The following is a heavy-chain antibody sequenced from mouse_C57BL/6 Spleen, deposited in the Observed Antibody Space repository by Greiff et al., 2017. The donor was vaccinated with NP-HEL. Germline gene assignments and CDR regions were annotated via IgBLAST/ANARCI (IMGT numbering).Heavy chain of an antibody. CDR3: ARSYSKGAAWFAY. V-gene: IGHV1-50*01. CDR1: GYTFTSYW. D-gene: IGHD2-5*01. Sequence: QVQLQQPGAELVKPGASVKLSCKASGYTFTSYWMQWVKQRPGQGLEWIGEIDPSDSYTNYNQKFKGKATLTVDTSSSTAYMQLSSLTSEDSAVYYCARSYSKGAAWFAYWGQGTLVTVSA. CDR2: IDPSDSYT. J-gene: IGHJ3*01.